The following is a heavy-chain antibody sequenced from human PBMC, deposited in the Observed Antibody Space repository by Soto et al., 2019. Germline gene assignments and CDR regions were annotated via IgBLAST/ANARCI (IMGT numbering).Heavy chain of an antibody. J-gene: IGHJ6*02. CDR1: GFTFSSYA. CDR3: AKKLPHITKCGGNGVSYGMDV. V-gene: IGHV3-23*01. D-gene: IGHD2-15*01. CDR2: ISGSGGST. Sequence: AGGSLRLSCAASGFTFSSYAMSWVRQAPGKGLEWVSAISGSGGSTYYADSVKGRFTISRDNSKNTLYLQMNSLRAEDTAVYYCAKKLPHITKCGGNGVSYGMDVWGQGTTVTVSS.